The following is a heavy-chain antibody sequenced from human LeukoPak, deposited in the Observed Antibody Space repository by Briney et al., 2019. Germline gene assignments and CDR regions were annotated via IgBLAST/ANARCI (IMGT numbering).Heavy chain of an antibody. CDR1: GFTFSSYA. CDR3: ARGRLVVTALDY. Sequence: PGGSLRLSCAAPGFTFSSYAMHWVRQAPGKGLEYVATISSNGGATYYANSLKGRFTISRDNSKNTLYLQMGSLRAEDMAVYFCARGRLVVTALDYWGQGTLVTVSS. CDR2: ISSNGGAT. J-gene: IGHJ4*02. D-gene: IGHD2-21*02. V-gene: IGHV3-64*01.